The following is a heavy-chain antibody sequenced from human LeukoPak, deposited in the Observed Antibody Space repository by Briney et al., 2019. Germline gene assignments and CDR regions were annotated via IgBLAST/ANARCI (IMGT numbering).Heavy chain of an antibody. CDR3: AREVGDIVLMVYASYYYYYMDV. V-gene: IGHV4-4*02. Sequence: SETLSLTCAVSGGSISSSNWWSWVRQPPGKGLEWIGEIYHSGSTYYNPSLKSRVTISVDTSKNQFSLKLSSVTAADTAVYYCAREVGDIVLMVYASYYYYYMDVWGKGTTVTVSS. J-gene: IGHJ6*03. D-gene: IGHD2-8*01. CDR1: GGSISSSNW. CDR2: IYHSGST.